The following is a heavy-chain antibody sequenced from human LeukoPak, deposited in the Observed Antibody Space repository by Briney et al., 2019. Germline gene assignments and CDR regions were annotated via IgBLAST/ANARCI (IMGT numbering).Heavy chain of an antibody. CDR3: ARDAMVRGHAFDI. Sequence: GGSLRLSCAASGFTFSSYSMNWVRQAPGKGLEWVSYISSSSSTIYYADSVKGRFTISRDNAKNSLYLQMNSLRAEDTAVYYCARDAMVRGHAFDIWGQGTMVTVSS. J-gene: IGHJ3*02. CDR1: GFTFSSYS. D-gene: IGHD3-10*01. CDR2: ISSSSSTI. V-gene: IGHV3-48*01.